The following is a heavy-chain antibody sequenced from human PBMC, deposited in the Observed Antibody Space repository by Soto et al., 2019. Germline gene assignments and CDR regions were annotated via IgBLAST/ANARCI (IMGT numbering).Heavy chain of an antibody. Sequence: ASVKVSCKASGYTFTDYYMHWVRQAPGQGLEWMGWINPNSGGTNYAQKFQGWVTMTRDTSINTAYMELRRLTSDDTAVYYCARAPSLSSYFDYWGQGTLVTVSS. V-gene: IGHV1-2*04. CDR1: GYTFTDYY. CDR3: ARAPSLSSYFDY. CDR2: INPNSGGT. J-gene: IGHJ4*02.